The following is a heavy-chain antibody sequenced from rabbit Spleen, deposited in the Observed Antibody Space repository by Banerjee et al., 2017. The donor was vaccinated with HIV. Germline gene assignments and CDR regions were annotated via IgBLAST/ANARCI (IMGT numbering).Heavy chain of an antibody. V-gene: IGHV1S45*01. CDR2: INVYTGKP. D-gene: IGHD1-1*01. Sequence: QEQLEESGGDLVKPEGSLTLTCTASGFSFSSSYYMCWVRQAPGKGLQWIACINVYTGKPVYATWAKGRFTISRTSSTTVTLQTTSLTAADRAAYFCARDLVGVIGWNFYLWGPGTLVTVS. CDR3: ARDLVGVIGWNFYL. CDR1: GFSFSSSYY. J-gene: IGHJ4*01.